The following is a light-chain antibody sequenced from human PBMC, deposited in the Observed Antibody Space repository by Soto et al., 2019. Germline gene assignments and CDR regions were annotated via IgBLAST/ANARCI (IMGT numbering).Light chain of an antibody. CDR3: QSYDSNSRV. CDR2: EDN. CDR1: SGSIASNY. J-gene: IGLJ2*01. Sequence: NFMLTQPHSVSESPGKTVTISCTRSSGSIASNYVQWYQQRPGSAPTTVIYEDNQRPSGVPDRFSGSIDSSSNSASLTISGLKTEDEADYYCQSYDSNSRVLGGGTKLNVL. V-gene: IGLV6-57*04.